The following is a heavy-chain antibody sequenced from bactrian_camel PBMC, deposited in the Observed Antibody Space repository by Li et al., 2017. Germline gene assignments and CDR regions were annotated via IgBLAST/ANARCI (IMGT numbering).Heavy chain of an antibody. CDR3: AADVDNIVVVDSVRPADCFRGKNLNR. CDR2: ITTEDGTS. CDR1: DYVYRRNR. V-gene: IGHV3S53*01. J-gene: IGHJ4*01. D-gene: IGHD2*01. Sequence: HVQLVESGGGSVEAGGSLRLSCVAPDYVYRRNRMGWFRQTPGKEREVVAPITTEDGTSYYVDSVKGRFTISQDNSKNTVYLQMNSLTTEDTAVYYCAADVDNIVVVDSVRPADCFRGKNLNRWGQGTQVTVS.